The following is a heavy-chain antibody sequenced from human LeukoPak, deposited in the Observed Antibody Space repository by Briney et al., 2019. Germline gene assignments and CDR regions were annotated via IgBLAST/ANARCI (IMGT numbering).Heavy chain of an antibody. CDR1: GFTVSSNY. V-gene: IGHV3-66*01. Sequence: PGGSLRLSCAASGFTVSSNYMSWVRQAPGKGLEWVSVIYSGGSTYYADSVKGRFTISRDNSKNTLYLQMNSLRAEDTAVYYCAKDKITMMEGGFFDYWGQGTLVTVSS. J-gene: IGHJ4*02. D-gene: IGHD3-22*01. CDR3: AKDKITMMEGGFFDY. CDR2: IYSGGST.